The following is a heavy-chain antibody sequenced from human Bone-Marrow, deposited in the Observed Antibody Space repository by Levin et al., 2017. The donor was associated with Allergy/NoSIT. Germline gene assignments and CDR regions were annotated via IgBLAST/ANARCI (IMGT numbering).Heavy chain of an antibody. CDR2: IIPIFGSA. CDR1: GGTFSSYA. CDR3: ATGRSARLKGSNYYGTDV. D-gene: IGHD6-6*01. V-gene: IGHV1-69*01. Sequence: KISCKASGGTFSSYAISWVRQAPGQGLEWMGGIIPIFGSANYAQKFQGRATITADESTTTAYMELSSLRSQDTAVYYCATGRSARLKGSNYYGTDVWGQGTTVTVSS. J-gene: IGHJ6*02.